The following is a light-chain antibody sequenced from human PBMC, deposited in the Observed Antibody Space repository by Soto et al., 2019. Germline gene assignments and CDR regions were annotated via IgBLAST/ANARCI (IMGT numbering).Light chain of an antibody. CDR2: GAS. V-gene: IGKV3-20*01. CDR3: QQYGSSRST. Sequence: EIVLTQSPGTLSLSPGERATLSCRASLSISSNYLAWYQQKPGQAPRLLIYGASSRATGIPDRFSGSGSGTDFTLTINRLEPEDFAVYYCQQYGSSRSTFGQGTKLEIK. J-gene: IGKJ2*01. CDR1: LSISSNY.